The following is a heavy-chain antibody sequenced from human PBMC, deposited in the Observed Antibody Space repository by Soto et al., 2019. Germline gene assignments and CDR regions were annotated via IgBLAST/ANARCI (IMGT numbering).Heavy chain of an antibody. CDR2: ISYDGSKK. V-gene: IGHV3-30-3*01. Sequence: QVQLVESGGGVVQPGRSLRLSCAASGFTFSSYAVHWVRQAPGKGLEWVAVISYDGSKKYYADSVKGRFTISRDNSKNTLYLQMNSLRAEDTAVYYCARVPSSSGRAHFDYWGQGTLVTVSS. J-gene: IGHJ4*02. D-gene: IGHD2-15*01. CDR3: ARVPSSSGRAHFDY. CDR1: GFTFSSYA.